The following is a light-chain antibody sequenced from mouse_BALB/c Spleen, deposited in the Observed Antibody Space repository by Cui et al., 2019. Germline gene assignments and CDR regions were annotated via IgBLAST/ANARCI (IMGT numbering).Light chain of an antibody. CDR2: WAS. CDR3: QQHYSTPWT. CDR1: QDVSTA. Sequence: IVMTQSHNFMSTSVGDRVSITCKASQDVSTAVAWYQQRPGQSPKLLIYWASTRHTGVPDRFTGSGSGTDYTLTISSVQAEDLALYYCQQHYSTPWTFGGGTKLEIK. J-gene: IGKJ1*01. V-gene: IGKV6-25*01.